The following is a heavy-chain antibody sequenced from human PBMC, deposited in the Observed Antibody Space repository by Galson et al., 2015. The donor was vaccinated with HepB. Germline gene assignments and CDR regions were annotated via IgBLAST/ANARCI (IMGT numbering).Heavy chain of an antibody. Sequence: SLRLSCAASGFTFSSYAMSWVRQAPRKGLEWVSAISGSDAKTYYADSMKGRFTISRDNAKNSLYLQMNSLRAEDTAVYYCARAYTYYDFWSGYSESYAFDIWGQGTMVTVSS. D-gene: IGHD3-3*01. CDR2: ISGSDAKT. CDR3: ARAYTYYDFWSGYSESYAFDI. V-gene: IGHV3-23*01. CDR1: GFTFSSYA. J-gene: IGHJ3*02.